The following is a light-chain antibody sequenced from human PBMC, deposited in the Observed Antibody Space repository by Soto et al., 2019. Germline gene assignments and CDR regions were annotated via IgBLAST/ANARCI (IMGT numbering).Light chain of an antibody. V-gene: IGLV2-8*01. CDR1: SSDVGGYNY. CDR3: SSYAGSTPCV. CDR2: EVS. J-gene: IGLJ2*01. Sequence: QSALTQPASVSGSPGQSITISCTGTSSDVGGYNYVSWYQHHPGKAPKLIIYEVSKWPSGVPDRFSGSKSGNTASLTVSGLQAEDEADYYCSSYAGSTPCVFGGGTKVTVL.